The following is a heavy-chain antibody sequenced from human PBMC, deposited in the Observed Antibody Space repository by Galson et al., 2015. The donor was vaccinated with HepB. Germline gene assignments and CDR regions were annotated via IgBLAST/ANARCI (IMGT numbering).Heavy chain of an antibody. J-gene: IGHJ6*02. CDR3: ARTTVTAYYYYYGMDV. CDR1: GFTVSSNY. Sequence: SLRLSCAASGFTVSSNYMSWVRQAPGKGLEWVSVIYSGGSTYYADSVKGRFTISRDNSKNTLYLQMNSLRAEDTAVYYCARTTVTAYYYYYGMDVWGQGTTVTVSS. D-gene: IGHD4-17*01. CDR2: IYSGGST. V-gene: IGHV3-53*01.